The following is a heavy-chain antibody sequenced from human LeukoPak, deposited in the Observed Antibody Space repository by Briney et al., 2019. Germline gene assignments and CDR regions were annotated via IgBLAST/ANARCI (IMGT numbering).Heavy chain of an antibody. Sequence: GGSLRLSCAASGFTFSSYCMSWVRQAPGKGLEWVSNINQNGSDKYYADSVKGRFTISRDNAKNSLYLQMNSLRPEDTAGYYCASGCSSTSCYRKGAFDYWGQGTLVTVSS. CDR3: ASGCSSTSCYRKGAFDY. CDR2: INQNGSDK. CDR1: GFTFSSYC. D-gene: IGHD2-2*02. V-gene: IGHV3-7*01. J-gene: IGHJ4*02.